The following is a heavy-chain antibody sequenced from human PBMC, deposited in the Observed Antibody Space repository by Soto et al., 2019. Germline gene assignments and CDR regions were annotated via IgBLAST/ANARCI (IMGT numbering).Heavy chain of an antibody. CDR3: ARDLGAIVANFDY. D-gene: IGHD5-12*01. CDR1: GSTFTSYT. CDR2: INAGNGYT. Sequence: ASVKVSCQASGSTFTSYTMHWVRQAPGQRLEWMGWINAGNGYTKYSQKFQGRVTISRDTSASLAYMELSSLRSEDTAVYYCARDLGAIVANFDYWGQGTLVTVSS. J-gene: IGHJ4*02. V-gene: IGHV1-3*01.